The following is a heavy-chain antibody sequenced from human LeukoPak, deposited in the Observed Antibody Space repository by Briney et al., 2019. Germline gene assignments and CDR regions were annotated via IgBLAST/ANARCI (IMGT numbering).Heavy chain of an antibody. CDR1: GYTFTSYG. Sequence: ASVKVSCKASGYTFTSYGISWVRQAPGQGLEWMGWISAYNGNTSYAQKLQGRVTMTTDTSTSTAYIELRSLRSDDTAVYYCARDGSRFGDNYDYGGEGTLVTVSS. D-gene: IGHD3-10*01. V-gene: IGHV1-18*01. J-gene: IGHJ4*02. CDR2: ISAYNGNT. CDR3: ARDGSRFGDNYDY.